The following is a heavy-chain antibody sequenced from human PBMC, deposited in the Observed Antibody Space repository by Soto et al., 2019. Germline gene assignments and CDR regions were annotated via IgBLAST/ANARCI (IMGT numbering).Heavy chain of an antibody. CDR3: TRHPPSPGDAFDI. CDR2: IYPGDSDI. J-gene: IGHJ3*02. CDR1: GYTFTNYW. Sequence: GESLKISCKGSGYTFTNYWIGWVYQMPGKGLEWMGLIYPGDSDIRYSPSFQGRVTISADKSISTAYLQWSSLQASDTAMYYCTRHPPSPGDAFDIWGQGTMVTVSS. V-gene: IGHV5-51*07.